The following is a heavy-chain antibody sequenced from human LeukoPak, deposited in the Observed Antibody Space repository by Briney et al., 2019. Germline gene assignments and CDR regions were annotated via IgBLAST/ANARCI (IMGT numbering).Heavy chain of an antibody. V-gene: IGHV1-18*01. J-gene: IGHJ6*02. Sequence: ASVKVSCKASGYTFRDFGISWVRQAPGQGLEWMGWITTYNGNTNYAQKLQGRVTMTTDTSTSTAYMELRSLRSDDTAVYYCARLWVPDDQLRFLEWFGYYYYGMDVWGQGTTVTVSS. D-gene: IGHD3-3*01. CDR1: GYTFRDFG. CDR2: ITTYNGNT. CDR3: ARLWVPDDQLRFLEWFGYYYYGMDV.